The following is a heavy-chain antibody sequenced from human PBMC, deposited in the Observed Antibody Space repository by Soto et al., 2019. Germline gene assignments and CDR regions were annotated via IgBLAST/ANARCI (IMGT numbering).Heavy chain of an antibody. Sequence: QVQLVESGGGVVQPGRSLRLSCAASGFTFSSYGMHWVRQAPGKGLEWVAVISYDGSNKYYADSVKGRFTISRDNSKNTLYLQMNSLRAEDTAVYYCAKDLEQLDPCLGMDVWGQGTTVTVSS. J-gene: IGHJ6*02. CDR1: GFTFSSYG. CDR3: AKDLEQLDPCLGMDV. D-gene: IGHD6-6*01. V-gene: IGHV3-30*18. CDR2: ISYDGSNK.